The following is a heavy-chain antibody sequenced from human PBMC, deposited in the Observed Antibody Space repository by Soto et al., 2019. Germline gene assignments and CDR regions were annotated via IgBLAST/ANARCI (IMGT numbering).Heavy chain of an antibody. CDR3: ARDKSANWFDT. CDR2: IYHSGST. V-gene: IGHV4-30-2*01. D-gene: IGHD6-25*01. Sequence: SETLSLTCAVSGGSISSGGYSWSWIRQPPGKGLEWIGYIYHSGSTYYNPSLKSRVTISVDRSKNQFSLKLSSVTAADTAVYYCARDKSANWFDTWGQGNLVTVSS. J-gene: IGHJ5*02. CDR1: GGSISSGGYS.